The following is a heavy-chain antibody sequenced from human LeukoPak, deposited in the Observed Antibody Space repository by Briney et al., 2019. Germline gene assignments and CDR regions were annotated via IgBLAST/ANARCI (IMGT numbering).Heavy chain of an antibody. CDR3: VRDCGFHTFDY. V-gene: IGHV3-7*05. Sequence: GGYLRLSCAASGLTFSGYWMTWVRQAPGKGLEYVVKIKEDGSEKYYVDSVKGRFTISRDNTKNSLYLQMSSLRGDDTAVYYCVRDCGFHTFDYWGQGTLVTVSS. D-gene: IGHD2-21*01. CDR2: IKEDGSEK. J-gene: IGHJ4*02. CDR1: GLTFSGYW.